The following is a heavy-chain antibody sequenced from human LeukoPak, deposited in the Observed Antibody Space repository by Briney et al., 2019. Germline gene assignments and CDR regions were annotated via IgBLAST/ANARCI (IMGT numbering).Heavy chain of an antibody. J-gene: IGHJ4*02. CDR1: GFTFRSYW. Sequence: GGSLRLSCEGSGFTFRSYWMHWVRQAPGKGLVWVSRINADGSGTTYADAVKGRFTISRDNRKNTQYLQMNGLRSEDTAVYYCVREDNWNTFDYWGRGTLVTVSS. D-gene: IGHD1-1*01. V-gene: IGHV3-74*01. CDR2: INADGSGT. CDR3: VREDNWNTFDY.